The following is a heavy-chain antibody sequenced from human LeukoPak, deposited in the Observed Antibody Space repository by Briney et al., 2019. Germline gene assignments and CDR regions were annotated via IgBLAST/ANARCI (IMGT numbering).Heavy chain of an antibody. CDR1: GITLSNYG. D-gene: IGHD3-10*01. V-gene: IGHV3-23*01. Sequence: PGGSLRLSCAVSGITLSNYGISWGRQAPGKGLEWVAGISGSGGGTHYADSVKVRFTISRDNSRNTLFLQMTSLRAEDTAVYFCAKRGVVIRVFLVGFHKEANYFDSWGQGALVTVSS. J-gene: IGHJ4*02. CDR3: AKRGVVIRVFLVGFHKEANYFDS. CDR2: ISGSGGGT.